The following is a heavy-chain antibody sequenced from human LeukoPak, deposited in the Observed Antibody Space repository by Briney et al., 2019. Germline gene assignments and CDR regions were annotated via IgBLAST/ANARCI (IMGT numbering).Heavy chain of an antibody. CDR2: ISYDGSNK. J-gene: IGHJ4*02. CDR3: ARTVAGYFDY. Sequence: GGSLRLSCAASGFTVSSYAMHWVRQAPGKGLEWVAVISYDGSNKYYADSVKGRFTISRDNSKNTLYLQMNSLRAEDTAVYYCARTVAGYFDYWGQGTLVTVSS. V-gene: IGHV3-30-3*01. D-gene: IGHD6-19*01. CDR1: GFTVSSYA.